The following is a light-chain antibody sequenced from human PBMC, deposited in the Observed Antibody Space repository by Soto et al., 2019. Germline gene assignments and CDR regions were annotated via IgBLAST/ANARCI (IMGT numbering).Light chain of an antibody. CDR1: QSVSSN. CDR2: GAS. CDR3: QQYNNWPQT. V-gene: IGKV3-15*01. Sequence: EIVITQSPATLSVSPGERATLSCRASQSVSSNLAWYQQKPGQAPRLLIYGASTRATGIPARFSGSGSGKEFTLTLSSLQSEDFAVYYCQQYNNWPQTFGQGTQV. J-gene: IGKJ1*01.